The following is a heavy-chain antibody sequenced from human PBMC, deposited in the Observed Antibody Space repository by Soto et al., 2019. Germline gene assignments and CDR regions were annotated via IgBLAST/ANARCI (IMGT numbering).Heavy chain of an antibody. CDR2: IYNTGTS. D-gene: IGHD6-25*01. Sequence: QVHLQESAPGLVKPSETLSLTCSVSGDSVKSVGYYWTWIRQPPGKGFEWLGDIYNTGTSRFNASLGGRRTXPXAXSXXTFSLTLTSVTAADTAVYFCGRGVSSGWSPTRVDPWG. CDR1: GDSVKSVGYY. CDR3: GRGVSSGWSPTRVDP. V-gene: IGHV4-31*03. J-gene: IGHJ5*02.